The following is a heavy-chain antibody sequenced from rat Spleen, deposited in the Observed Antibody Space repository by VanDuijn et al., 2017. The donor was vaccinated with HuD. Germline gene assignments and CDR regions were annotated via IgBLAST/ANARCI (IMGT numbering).Heavy chain of an antibody. J-gene: IGHJ4*01. CDR3: ARHSSGYGLMDA. V-gene: IGHV5-31*01. D-gene: IGHD4-3*01. CDR1: GFTFNNYW. CDR2: ITNTAVST. Sequence: EVQLVESGGGLVQPGRSLKLSCVASGFTFNNYWMTWIRQAPGEGLEWVASITNTAVSTYYPDYVKGRFTISRDNAKSTLYLQMNSLRSEDTATYYCARHSSGYGLMDAWGQGASVTVSS.